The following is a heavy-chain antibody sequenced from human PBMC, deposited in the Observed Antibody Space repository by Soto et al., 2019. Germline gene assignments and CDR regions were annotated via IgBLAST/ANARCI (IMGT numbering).Heavy chain of an antibody. CDR1: AFTFGSYA. J-gene: IGHJ4*02. V-gene: IGHV3-23*01. CDR3: AKSGSHSYFDY. D-gene: IGHD3-10*01. Sequence: PGGSLRLSCAASAFTFGSYAMSWVRQAPGKGLERVSAISASGGNTYYADSVKGRFTISRGNSKNTLYLQMNSLRVEDTAVYYCAKSGSHSYFDYWGQGTLVTVSS. CDR2: ISASGGNT.